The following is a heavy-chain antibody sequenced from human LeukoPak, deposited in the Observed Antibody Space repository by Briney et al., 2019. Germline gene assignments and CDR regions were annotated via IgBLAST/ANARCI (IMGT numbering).Heavy chain of an antibody. V-gene: IGHV3-30*18. D-gene: IGHD3-9*01. Sequence: QTGGSLRLSCAASGFTFSSYGMHWVRQAPGKGLEWVAVISYDGSNKYYADSVKGRFTISRDNSKNTLYLQMNSLRAEDTAVYYCAKEVLRYFDWLSRLGYYYGMDVWGQGTTVTVSS. CDR1: GFTFSSYG. CDR2: ISYDGSNK. CDR3: AKEVLRYFDWLSRLGYYYGMDV. J-gene: IGHJ6*02.